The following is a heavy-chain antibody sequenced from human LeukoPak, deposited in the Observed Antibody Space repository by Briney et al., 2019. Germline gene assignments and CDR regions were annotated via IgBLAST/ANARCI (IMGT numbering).Heavy chain of an antibody. Sequence: APVKVSCKASGYSFTIYYINWVRQAPGQGLEWVGIINPGGGSTSYAQKFQGRVTMTRDTSTSTVYMELSSLRSEDTAVYYCASPGGIVGATNGDDAFDIWGQGTMVTVSS. CDR2: INPGGGST. CDR1: GYSFTIYY. V-gene: IGHV1-46*01. J-gene: IGHJ3*02. CDR3: ASPGGIVGATNGDDAFDI. D-gene: IGHD1-26*01.